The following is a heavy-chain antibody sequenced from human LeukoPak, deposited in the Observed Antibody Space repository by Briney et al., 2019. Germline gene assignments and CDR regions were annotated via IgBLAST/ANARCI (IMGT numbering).Heavy chain of an antibody. CDR3: AKAFLATTCFDY. Sequence: PGRSLRLSCAASGFTFDDYAMPWVRQAPGKGLEWVSGISWNSGSIGYADSVKGRFTISRDNAKNSLYLQMNSLRAEDTALYYCAKAFLATTCFDYWGQGTLVTVSS. CDR2: ISWNSGSI. J-gene: IGHJ4*02. D-gene: IGHD3-3*01. V-gene: IGHV3-9*01. CDR1: GFTFDDYA.